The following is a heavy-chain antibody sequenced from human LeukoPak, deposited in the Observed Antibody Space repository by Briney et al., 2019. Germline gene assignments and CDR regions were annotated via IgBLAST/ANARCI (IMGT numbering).Heavy chain of an antibody. D-gene: IGHD4-23*01. CDR1: GFTSIAYA. CDR3: ARGGGYGGNSGYFQH. V-gene: IGHV3-23*01. J-gene: IGHJ1*01. CDR2: ISGGGVTT. Sequence: GGSLRLSCVGSGFTSIAYALTWARQAPGKGLEWVSGISGGGVTTYYADSVKGRFTISRDNSKNTLYLQMNSLRAEDTAVYYCARGGGYGGNSGYFQHWGQGTLVTVSS.